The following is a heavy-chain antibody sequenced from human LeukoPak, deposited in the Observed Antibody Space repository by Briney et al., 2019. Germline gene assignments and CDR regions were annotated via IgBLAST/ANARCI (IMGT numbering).Heavy chain of an antibody. D-gene: IGHD3-10*01. Sequence: QSSCQGSGYSFTSYGISWARPAPGQGLEWMGWIIAYNGNTNYAQKLQGRVTINTDTSTSTAYMELRSLSSDDTSVYYCAREVGSGSYYTYFDYWGQGTLVTVSS. J-gene: IGHJ4*02. CDR2: IIAYNGNT. V-gene: IGHV1-18*01. CDR1: GYSFTSYG. CDR3: AREVGSGSYYTYFDY.